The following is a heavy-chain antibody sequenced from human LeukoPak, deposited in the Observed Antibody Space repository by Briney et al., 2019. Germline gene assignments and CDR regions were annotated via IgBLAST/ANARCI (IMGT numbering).Heavy chain of an antibody. D-gene: IGHD3-22*01. CDR1: GGSISSGGYS. J-gene: IGHJ3*02. CDR3: ASRRVEYYYDSSGSDAFDI. CDR2: IYHSGST. Sequence: SETLSLTCAVSGGSISSGGYSWSWIRQPPGKGPEWIGYIYHSGSTYYNPSLKSRVTISVDRSKNQFSLKLSSVTAADTAVYYCASRRVEYYYDSSGSDAFDIWGQGTMVTVSS. V-gene: IGHV4-30-2*01.